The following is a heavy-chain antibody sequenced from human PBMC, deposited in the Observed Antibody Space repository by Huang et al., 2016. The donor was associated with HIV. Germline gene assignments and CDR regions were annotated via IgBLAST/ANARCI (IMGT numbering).Heavy chain of an antibody. CDR1: ADSIARGGSY. V-gene: IGHV4-30-4*08. D-gene: IGHD1-1*01. Sequence: QVQLQESGPGLVEPSQTLSLTCTVSADSIARGGSYWNWVRQPPGKGLAGIGYIYYSGAPYYSPSLNSRLTISLNTSKNQFSLRLRSVTAADTAVYYCARWRTADDKFDSWGQGTLVTVSA. CDR3: ARWRTADDKFDS. CDR2: IYYSGAP. J-gene: IGHJ4*02.